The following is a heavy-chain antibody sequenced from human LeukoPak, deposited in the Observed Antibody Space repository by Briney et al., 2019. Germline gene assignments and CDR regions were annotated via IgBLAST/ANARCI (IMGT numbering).Heavy chain of an antibody. CDR1: GGSISSYY. Sequence: PSETLSLTCTVSGGSISSYYWSWIRQPPGKGLEWIGYIYYSGSTNYNPSLKSRVTISVDTSKNQFSLKLSSVTAADTAVYYCARARNYYDSSDYYYEGDAFDIWGQGTMVTVSS. CDR3: ARARNYYDSSDYYYEGDAFDI. V-gene: IGHV4-59*01. D-gene: IGHD3-22*01. CDR2: IYYSGST. J-gene: IGHJ3*02.